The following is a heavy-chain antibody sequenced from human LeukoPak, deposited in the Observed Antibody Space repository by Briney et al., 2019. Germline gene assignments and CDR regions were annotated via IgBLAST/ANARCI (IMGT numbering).Heavy chain of an antibody. D-gene: IGHD3-10*01. J-gene: IGHJ4*02. Sequence: ASVKVSCKTSGYTFTDYNIHWVRQAPGQGLEWMGWISPNSGGTNYAQRFQGMVTMTRDTSISTAYMDLSSLKSDDTATYYCSVWFGELPHWGQGTLVTASS. CDR2: ISPNSGGT. CDR1: GYTFTDYN. CDR3: SVWFGELPH. V-gene: IGHV1-2*02.